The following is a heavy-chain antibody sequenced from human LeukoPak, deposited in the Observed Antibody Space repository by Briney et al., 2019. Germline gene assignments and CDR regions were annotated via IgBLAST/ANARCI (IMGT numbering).Heavy chain of an antibody. CDR2: INHSGST. V-gene: IGHV4-34*01. D-gene: IGHD3-22*01. J-gene: IGHJ5*02. CDR1: GGSFSGYY. Sequence: SETLSLTCAVYGGSFSGYYWSWIRQPPGKGLEWIGEINHSGSTNYNPSLKSRVTISVDTSKNQFSLKLSSVTAADTAVYYCARDLCGGHYYDSSGYYGWFDPWGQGTLVTVSS. CDR3: ARDLCGGHYYDSSGYYGWFDP.